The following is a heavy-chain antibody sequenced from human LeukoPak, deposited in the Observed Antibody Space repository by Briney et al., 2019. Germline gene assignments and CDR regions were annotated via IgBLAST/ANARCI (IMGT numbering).Heavy chain of an antibody. V-gene: IGHV4-59*02. Sequence: PSETLSLTCTVSGGSVSGYYWSWIRQPPGQGLEWIGYIYSSGNTNYNPSLSSRVTMPTHTTTSQSSLILPSATAADTAVYYCAIDLAKSTGNWRGWDWFALGAQRTRVTVPS. D-gene: IGHD1-20*01. CDR1: GGSVSGYY. CDR3: AIDLAKSTGNWRGWDWFAL. J-gene: IGHJ5*02. CDR2: IYSSGNT.